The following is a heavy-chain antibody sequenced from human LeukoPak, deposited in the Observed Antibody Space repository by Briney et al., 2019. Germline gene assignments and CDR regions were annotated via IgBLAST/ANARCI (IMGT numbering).Heavy chain of an antibody. CDR2: ISAYNGNT. D-gene: IGHD3-22*01. Sequence: ASVKVSCKASGYTFTSYGISWVRQAPGQGLEWMGWISAYNGNTNYAQKLQGRVTMTTDTSTSTAYMELRSLRSDDMAVYYCARDHYYDSSGYTRSADYWGQGTLVTVSS. V-gene: IGHV1-18*03. J-gene: IGHJ4*02. CDR1: GYTFTSYG. CDR3: ARDHYYDSSGYTRSADY.